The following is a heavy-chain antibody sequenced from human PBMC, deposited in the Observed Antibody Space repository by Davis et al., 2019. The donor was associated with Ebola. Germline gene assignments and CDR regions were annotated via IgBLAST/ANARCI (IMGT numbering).Heavy chain of an antibody. CDR3: AAPQYNYDSSGRNFDY. Sequence: GESLKISCAASGITFSNYAMSWVRQAPGKGLQWVSAITNSGGNTYYADSVKGRFTISSDNSKNTLYLQINSLRVEDTAVYYCAAPQYNYDSSGRNFDYWGQGALVTVSS. CDR1: GITFSNYA. V-gene: IGHV3-23*01. CDR2: ITNSGGNT. J-gene: IGHJ4*02. D-gene: IGHD3-22*01.